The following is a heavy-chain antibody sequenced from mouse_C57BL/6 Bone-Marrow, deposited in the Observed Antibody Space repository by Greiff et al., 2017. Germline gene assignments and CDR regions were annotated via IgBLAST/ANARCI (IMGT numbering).Heavy chain of an antibody. CDR1: GYTFTSYW. J-gene: IGHJ2*01. Sequence: QVQLQQPGAELVKPGASVKLSCTASGYTFTSYWMHWVKQRPGQGLEWIGMIHPNSGSTNYNEKFKSKATLTVDKSSSTAYMQLSSLTSEDSAVYYCARERDYYGSSYGDYWGQGTTLTVSA. CDR2: IHPNSGST. V-gene: IGHV1-64*01. D-gene: IGHD1-1*01. CDR3: ARERDYYGSSYGDY.